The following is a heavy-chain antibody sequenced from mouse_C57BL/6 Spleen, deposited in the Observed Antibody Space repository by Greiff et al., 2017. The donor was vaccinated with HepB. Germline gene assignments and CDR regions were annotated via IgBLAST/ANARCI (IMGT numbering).Heavy chain of an antibody. Sequence: VQLQQSGPGLVAPSQSLSITCTVSGFSLTSYGVSWVRQPPGKGLEWLGVIWGDGSTNYHSALISRLSISKDNSKSQVFLKLNSLQTDDTATYYCAKESEYYYGSSPYYAIDYWGQGTSVTVSS. V-gene: IGHV2-3*01. CDR3: AKESEYYYGSSPYYAIDY. J-gene: IGHJ4*01. D-gene: IGHD1-1*01. CDR2: IWGDGST. CDR1: GFSLTSYG.